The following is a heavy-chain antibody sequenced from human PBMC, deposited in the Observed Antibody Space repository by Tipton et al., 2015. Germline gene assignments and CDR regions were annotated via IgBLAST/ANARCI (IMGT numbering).Heavy chain of an antibody. V-gene: IGHV4-59*04. CDR3: ARDFTPYSYYAMDV. Sequence: TLSLTCAVYGDSFNIYYWSWIRQPPGKGLEWIGNIYYSGSTYYSPALKSRVTISIDASKNQFSLNLSSVTAADTAVYYCARDFTPYSYYAMDVWGQGTTVTVSS. CDR1: GDSFNIYY. J-gene: IGHJ6*02. CDR2: IYYSGST. D-gene: IGHD2-15*01.